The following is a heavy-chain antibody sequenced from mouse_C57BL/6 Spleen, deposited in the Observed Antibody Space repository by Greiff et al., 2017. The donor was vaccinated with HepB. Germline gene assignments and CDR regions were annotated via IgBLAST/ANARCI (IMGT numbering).Heavy chain of an antibody. Sequence: EVQLQQSGPELVKPGASVKISCKASGYTFTDYYMNWVKQSHGKSLEWIGDINPNNGGTSYNQKFKGKATLTVDKSSSTAYMELRSLTSEDSAVYDCAREGGSWFAYWGQGTLVTVSA. J-gene: IGHJ3*01. CDR3: AREGGSWFAY. CDR2: INPNNGGT. CDR1: GYTFTDYY. D-gene: IGHD1-1*02. V-gene: IGHV1-26*01.